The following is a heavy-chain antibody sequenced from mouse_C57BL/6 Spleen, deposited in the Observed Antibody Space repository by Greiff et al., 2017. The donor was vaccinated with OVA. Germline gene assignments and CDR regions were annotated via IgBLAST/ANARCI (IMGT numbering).Heavy chain of an antibody. CDR3: ARSYDYDGGYAMDY. V-gene: IGHV1-81*01. D-gene: IGHD2-4*01. J-gene: IGHJ4*01. Sequence: QVQLQQSGAELARPGASVKLSCKASGYTFTSYGISWVKQRTGQGLEWIGEIYPRSGNTYYNEKFKGKATLTADTSSSTAYMELRSLTSEDSAVYFCARSYDYDGGYAMDYWGQGTSVTVSS. CDR2: IYPRSGNT. CDR1: GYTFTSYG.